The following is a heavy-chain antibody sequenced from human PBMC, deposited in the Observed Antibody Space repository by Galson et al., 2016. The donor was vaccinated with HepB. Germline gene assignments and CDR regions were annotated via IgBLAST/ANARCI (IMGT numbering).Heavy chain of an antibody. CDR3: AKDKWASAVADFDY. CDR2: ISWNSGRI. D-gene: IGHD4-23*01. J-gene: IGHJ4*02. V-gene: IGHV3-9*01. CDR1: GFTFDDYG. Sequence: SLRLSCAASGFTFDDYGMHWVRQAPGKGLEWVSGISWNSGRIGYADSVKGRFTTSRDNAKNSLYPQMNSLRAEDTALYYCAKDKWASAVADFDYWGQGTLVTVSS.